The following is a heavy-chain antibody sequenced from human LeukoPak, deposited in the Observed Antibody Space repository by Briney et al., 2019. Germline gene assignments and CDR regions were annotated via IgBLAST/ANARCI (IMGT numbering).Heavy chain of an antibody. D-gene: IGHD4-17*01. CDR3: AKENGYGDLRDYYYYMDV. CDR2: ISGSGGST. V-gene: IGHV3-23*01. Sequence: GGSLRLSCAASGFTFSSYGMSWVRQAPGKGLEWGSAISGSGGSTYYADSVKGRFTISRDNSKNTLYLQMNSLRAEDTAVYYCAKENGYGDLRDYYYYMDVWGKGTTVTISS. J-gene: IGHJ6*03. CDR1: GFTFSSYG.